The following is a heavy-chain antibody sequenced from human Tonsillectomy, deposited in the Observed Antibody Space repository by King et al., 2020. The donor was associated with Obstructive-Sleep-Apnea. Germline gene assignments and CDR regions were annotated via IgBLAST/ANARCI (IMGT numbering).Heavy chain of an antibody. CDR1: GYTFTSFG. V-gene: IGHV1-18*04. D-gene: IGHD4-17*01. CDR2: VNTYNGNT. Sequence: QLVQSGAEVKKPGASVKVSCKASGYTFTSFGISWVRQAPGQGLEWIGWVNTYNGNTNDSQKFQGRVTMTTDTSKTTGYMGLRSLRSDVTAIYYCARGLSATVTPIPFDFWGQGTLVSVSS. J-gene: IGHJ4*02. CDR3: ARGLSATVTPIPFDF.